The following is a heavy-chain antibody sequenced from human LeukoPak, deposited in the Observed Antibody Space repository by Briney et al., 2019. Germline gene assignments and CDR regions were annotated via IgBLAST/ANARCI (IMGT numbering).Heavy chain of an antibody. V-gene: IGHV3-43*01. CDR2: ISWDGGST. Sequence: GGSLRLSCAASGFTFDDYTMHWVRQAPGKGLEWVSLISWDGGSTYYADSVKGRFTISRDNSKNSLYLQMNSLRTEDTALYYCAKDIHLHDFWSGSPREYNWFDPWGQGTLVTVSS. D-gene: IGHD3-3*01. CDR1: GFTFDDYT. J-gene: IGHJ5*02. CDR3: AKDIHLHDFWSGSPREYNWFDP.